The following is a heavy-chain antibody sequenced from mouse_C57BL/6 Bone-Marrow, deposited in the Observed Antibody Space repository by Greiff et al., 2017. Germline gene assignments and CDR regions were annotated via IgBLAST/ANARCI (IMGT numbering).Heavy chain of an antibody. V-gene: IGHV2-2*01. Sequence: QVQLQQSGPGLVQPSQSLSITCTVSGFSLTSYGVHWVRQSPGKGLEWLGVIWSGGSTDYNAAFISRLSISKDNSKSQVFVKMKRLQVDDTAIDYCARERCIYDGYYESAMDYWGQGTSVTVSS. J-gene: IGHJ4*01. D-gene: IGHD2-3*01. CDR1: GFSLTSYG. CDR3: ARERCIYDGYYESAMDY. CDR2: IWSGGST.